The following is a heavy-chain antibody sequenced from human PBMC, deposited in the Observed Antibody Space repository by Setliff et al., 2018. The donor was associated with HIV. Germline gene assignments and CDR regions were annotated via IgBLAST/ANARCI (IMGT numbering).Heavy chain of an antibody. J-gene: IGHJ6*02. CDR2: ISSSGSTI. CDR3: ARDDSNYRQHGMDV. Sequence: GGSLRLSCAASGFTFGSYEMNWVRQAPGKGLEWVSYISSSGSTIYYADSVKGRFTISRDNAKNSLYLQMNSLRAEDTAVYYCARDDSNYRQHGMDVWGQGTTVTVSS. CDR1: GFTFGSYE. V-gene: IGHV3-48*03. D-gene: IGHD4-4*01.